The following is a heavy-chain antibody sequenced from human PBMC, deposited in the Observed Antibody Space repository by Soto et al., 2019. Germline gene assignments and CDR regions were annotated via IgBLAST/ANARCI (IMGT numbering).Heavy chain of an antibody. D-gene: IGHD3-22*01. J-gene: IGHJ4*02. Sequence: ASVKVSCKASGYTFTDYYLNWVRQAPGQGLEWMGWINPHSGGTNYAQKFQGRVTMTRDTSINTAYMDLSSLRSDDTAVYFCARDNYYDSWNKYFDYWGQGALVTVSS. V-gene: IGHV1-2*02. CDR1: GYTFTDYY. CDR3: ARDNYYDSWNKYFDY. CDR2: INPHSGGT.